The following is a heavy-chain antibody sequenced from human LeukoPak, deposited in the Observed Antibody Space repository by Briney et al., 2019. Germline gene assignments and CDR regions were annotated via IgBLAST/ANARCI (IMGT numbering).Heavy chain of an antibody. CDR1: GGSFSGYY. CDR2: INHSGST. Sequence: PSETLSLTCAVYGGSFSGYYWSWIRQPPGKGLEWIGEINHSGSTNYNPSLKSRATISVDTSKNQFSLKLSSVTAADTAVYYCARGGGGRRFDYWGQGTLVTVSS. CDR3: ARGGGGRRFDY. J-gene: IGHJ4*02. D-gene: IGHD3-16*01. V-gene: IGHV4-34*01.